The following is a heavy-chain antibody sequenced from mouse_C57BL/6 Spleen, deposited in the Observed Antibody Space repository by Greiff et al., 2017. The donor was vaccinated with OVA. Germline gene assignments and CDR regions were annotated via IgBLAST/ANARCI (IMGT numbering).Heavy chain of an antibody. J-gene: IGHJ4*01. CDR2: ISSGSSTI. Sequence: EVQRVESGGGLVKPGGSLTLSCAASGFTFSDYGMHWVRQAPEKGLEWVAYISSGSSTIYYADTVKGRFTISRDNAKNTLFLQMTSLRSEDTAMYYCARFQGHYAMDYWGQGTSVTVSS. V-gene: IGHV5-17*01. CDR1: GFTFSDYG. CDR3: ARFQGHYAMDY. D-gene: IGHD3-2*02.